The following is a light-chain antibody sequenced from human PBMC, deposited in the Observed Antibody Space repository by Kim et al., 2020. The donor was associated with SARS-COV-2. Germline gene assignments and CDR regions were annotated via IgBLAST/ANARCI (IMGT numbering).Light chain of an antibody. J-gene: IGLJ3*02. V-gene: IGLV1-44*01. Sequence: TGPRVTISCSGSSSNIGSNTVNWYQQLPGTAPKLLIYSNNQRPSGVPDRFSGSKSGTSASLAISGLQSEDEADYYCAAWDDSLWVFGGGTKVTVL. CDR1: SSNIGSNT. CDR2: SNN. CDR3: AAWDDSLWV.